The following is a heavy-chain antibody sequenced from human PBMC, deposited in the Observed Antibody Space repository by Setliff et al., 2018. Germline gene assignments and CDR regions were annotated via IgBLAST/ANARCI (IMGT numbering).Heavy chain of an antibody. CDR3: ARAPAGGGDFYFDY. D-gene: IGHD2-21*01. J-gene: IGHJ4*02. Sequence: GASVKVSCKASGYTFTSYGISWVRQAPGQGLEWMGGIIPIFGTANYAQKFQGRVTITTDESTSTAYMELSSLRSEDTAVYYCARAPAGGGDFYFDYWGQGTLVTVSS. CDR2: IIPIFGTA. CDR1: GYTFTSYG. V-gene: IGHV1-69*05.